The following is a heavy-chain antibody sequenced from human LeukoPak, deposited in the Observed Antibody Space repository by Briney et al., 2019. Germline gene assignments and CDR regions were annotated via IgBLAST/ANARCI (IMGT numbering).Heavy chain of an antibody. CDR3: ARGYCSSTSCYAWFDP. Sequence: GASVKVSCKASGYTFTAYHIHWVRQAPGQGLEWMGWINTNNGGTNYAQKFQGRVTMTRDTSTSTVDMELSSLRSEDTAVYYCARGYCSSTSCYAWFDPWGQGTLVTVSS. CDR1: GYTFTAYH. V-gene: IGHV1-2*02. CDR2: INTNNGGT. J-gene: IGHJ5*02. D-gene: IGHD2-2*01.